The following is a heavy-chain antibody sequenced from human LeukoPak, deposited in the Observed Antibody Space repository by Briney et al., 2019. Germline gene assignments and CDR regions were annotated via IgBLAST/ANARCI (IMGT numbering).Heavy chain of an antibody. Sequence: SETLSLTCTVSSGSISTSNYYWGWVRQPPGKALEWIGNIFYSGSTYYSPSLKSRVTISLDTSRNQFSLKLSSVTAADTAFYYCARGHDYYYSGRQSWFDPWGQGTLVTVSS. CDR3: ARGHDYYYSGRQSWFDP. J-gene: IGHJ5*02. CDR1: SGSISTSNYY. D-gene: IGHD3-10*01. CDR2: IFYSGST. V-gene: IGHV4-39*07.